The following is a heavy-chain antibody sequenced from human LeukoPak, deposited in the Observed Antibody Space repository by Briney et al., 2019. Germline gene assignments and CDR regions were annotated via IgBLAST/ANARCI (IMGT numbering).Heavy chain of an antibody. Sequence: SETLSLTCAVYGGSYSGYYWSWIRQPPGKGLEWIGEINHSGSTNYNPSLKSRVTISVDTSKNQFSLKLSSVTAADTGVYYCARGGGSYLTTFDYWGQGTLVTVSS. CDR1: GGSYSGYY. CDR2: INHSGST. CDR3: ARGGGSYLTTFDY. D-gene: IGHD1-26*01. J-gene: IGHJ4*02. V-gene: IGHV4-34*01.